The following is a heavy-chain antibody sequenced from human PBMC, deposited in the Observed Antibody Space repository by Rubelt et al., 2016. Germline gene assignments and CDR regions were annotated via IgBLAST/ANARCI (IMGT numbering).Heavy chain of an antibody. Sequence: EVQLVQSGAEVKKPGESLRISCKGSGYSFTNYWIAWMRQMPGKGLEYMGITYPVESDTIYSHSFHCQVTVSADKSISPAYLQWSRLKASDTAMYYCARRGDGYPVIAFDIWGQGTMVTVSS. J-gene: IGHJ3*02. D-gene: IGHD5-24*01. CDR2: TYPVESDT. V-gene: IGHV5-51*01. CDR1: GYSFTNYW. CDR3: ARRGDGYPVIAFDI.